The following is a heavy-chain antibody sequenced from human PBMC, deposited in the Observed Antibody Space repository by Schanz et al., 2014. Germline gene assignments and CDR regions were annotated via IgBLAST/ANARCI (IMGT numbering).Heavy chain of an antibody. D-gene: IGHD5-12*01. CDR1: GFTFSDYY. V-gene: IGHV3-66*01. CDR2: AMSAAST. CDR3: ARDEGRDGYNLAIDV. Sequence: VQLVESGGGLVKPGGSLRLSCAASGFTFSDYYMSWVRQAPGKGLEWVSTVAMSAASTRYADSVKGRFIISRDSSKNTLLLQLNSLSPEATALSFCARDEGRDGYNLAIDVWGQGTLVTVSS. J-gene: IGHJ3*01.